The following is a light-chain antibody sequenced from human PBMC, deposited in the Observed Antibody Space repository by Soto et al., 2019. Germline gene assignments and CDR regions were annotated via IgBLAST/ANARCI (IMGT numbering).Light chain of an antibody. CDR3: QQSYRTPIT. J-gene: IGKJ5*01. CDR2: AAS. CDR1: QTISSY. Sequence: DIQMTQSPSSLSASVGDRVSITCLASQTISSYLNWYQQKPGKAPNLLIYAASGLQSGVPSRFSGSGSGTDFTLTISSLQPEDFATYYCQQSYRTPITFGQGTRLEIK. V-gene: IGKV1-39*01.